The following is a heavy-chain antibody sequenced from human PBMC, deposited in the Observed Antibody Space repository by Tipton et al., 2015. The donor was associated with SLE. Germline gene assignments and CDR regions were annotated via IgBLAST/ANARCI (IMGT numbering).Heavy chain of an antibody. Sequence: TLSLTCTVSGDSITSYYWNWIRQPPGKGLEWIGYIYYNGHTNYSPSLKSRVTLSVDTSKNQFSLKLSSVTAADTAVYYCARQDFWSGYTSYWGQGTLVTVSS. J-gene: IGHJ4*02. CDR1: GDSITSYY. CDR2: IYYNGHT. V-gene: IGHV4-59*08. D-gene: IGHD3-3*01. CDR3: ARQDFWSGYTSY.